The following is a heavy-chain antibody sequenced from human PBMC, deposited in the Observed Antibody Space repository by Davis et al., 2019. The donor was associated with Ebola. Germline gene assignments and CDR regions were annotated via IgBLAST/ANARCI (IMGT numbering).Heavy chain of an antibody. V-gene: IGHV1-46*04. CDR1: AYTFTTYY. CDR2: INPSGGTI. Sequence: ASVKVSCKASAYTFTTYYMHWVRQAPGQGLECMGVINPSGGTISYAQKLRGRVTMTTDTSTSTAYKELRSLRSDDTAVYYCARDVNTIFGVVIMGSDYWGQGTLVTVSS. CDR3: ARDVNTIFGVVIMGSDY. J-gene: IGHJ4*02. D-gene: IGHD3-3*01.